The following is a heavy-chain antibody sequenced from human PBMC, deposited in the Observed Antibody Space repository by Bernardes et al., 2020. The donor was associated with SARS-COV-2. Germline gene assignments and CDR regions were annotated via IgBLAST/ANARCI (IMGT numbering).Heavy chain of an antibody. CDR2: IYYNGST. D-gene: IGHD5-12*01. CDR1: GGSISSYY. Sequence: ETLSLTCTVSGGSISSYYWSWIRQPPGKGLEWIGYIYYNGSTNYNPSLKSRVTISVDTSKNQFSLKLSSVTAADTAVYYCARRARDPYYYYGMDVWGQGTTVTVSS. CDR3: ARRARDPYYYYGMDV. V-gene: IGHV4-59*01. J-gene: IGHJ6*02.